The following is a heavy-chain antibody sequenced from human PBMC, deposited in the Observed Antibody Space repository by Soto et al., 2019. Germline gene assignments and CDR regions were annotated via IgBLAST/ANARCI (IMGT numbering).Heavy chain of an antibody. D-gene: IGHD3-22*01. Sequence: GGSLRLSCAASGFTFSSYAMHWVRQAPGKGLEWVAVISYDGSNKYYADSVKDRFTISRDNSKNTLYLQMNSLRAEDTAVYYCARDPTPYYYESSGLDYWGQGTLVTVSS. J-gene: IGHJ4*02. CDR1: GFTFSSYA. V-gene: IGHV3-30-3*01. CDR3: ARDPTPYYYESSGLDY. CDR2: ISYDGSNK.